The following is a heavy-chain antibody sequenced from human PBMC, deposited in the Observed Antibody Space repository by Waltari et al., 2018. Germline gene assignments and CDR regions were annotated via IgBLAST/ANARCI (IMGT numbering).Heavy chain of an antibody. J-gene: IGHJ4*02. V-gene: IGHV3-74*01. CDR2: VSGDGTTT. CDR1: GFTFSDFW. CDR3: ASGYYYSLFDS. Sequence: VQLVESGGGLFQPGVSLRLSCADSGFTFSDFWMHWVRQVPGKGLVWVGRVSGDGTTTNYADSVKGRFTISRANAKNTVYLHINSLRAEDTAVYYCASGYYYSLFDSWGQGTLVTVSS. D-gene: IGHD3-22*01.